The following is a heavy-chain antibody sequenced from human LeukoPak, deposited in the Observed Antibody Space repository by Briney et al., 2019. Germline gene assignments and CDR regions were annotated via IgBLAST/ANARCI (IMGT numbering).Heavy chain of an antibody. CDR2: VYTSGST. CDR3: ARLITGTTTAFDI. J-gene: IGHJ3*02. Sequence: SETLSLTCTGSGGSISGYYWSWIRQPAGKGLEWIGRVYTSGSTHYNPSLKSRVTMSVDTSKNQFSLKLSSVTAADTAVYYCARLITGTTTAFDIWGQGTMVTVSS. V-gene: IGHV4-4*07. D-gene: IGHD1-7*01. CDR1: GGSISGYY.